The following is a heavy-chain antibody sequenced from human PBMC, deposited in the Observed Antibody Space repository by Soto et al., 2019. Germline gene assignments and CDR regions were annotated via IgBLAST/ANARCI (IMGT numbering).Heavy chain of an antibody. J-gene: IGHJ6*02. Sequence: GGSLRLSCISSGFTFRTYTMNWVRQAPGKGLEWVSGIRGFSPYTFYAESVKGRFTISRDNTKNSLYLQMNSLRAEDTAVYYCARDRGYDAHDYYYNAMDVWGQGTTVTVSS. D-gene: IGHD2-15*01. CDR1: GFTFRTYT. CDR3: ARDRGYDAHDYYYNAMDV. CDR2: IRGFSPYT. V-gene: IGHV3-21*01.